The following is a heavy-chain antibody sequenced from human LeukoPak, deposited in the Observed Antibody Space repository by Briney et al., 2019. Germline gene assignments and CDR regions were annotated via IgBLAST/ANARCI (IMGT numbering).Heavy chain of an antibody. V-gene: IGHV3-72*01. D-gene: IGHD2-2*01. CDR2: TRNKANSYAT. CDR1: GFTLSEHY. Sequence: PGGSLRLSCATSGFTLSEHYMEWVRQAPGKGLEWVGRTRNKANSYATEYAASVRGRFTISRDDSQNSLYLQMNSLKTEDTAVYYCARSYCGRTNCYGLDYFDYWGQGTLVTVSS. J-gene: IGHJ4*02. CDR3: ARSYCGRTNCYGLDYFDY.